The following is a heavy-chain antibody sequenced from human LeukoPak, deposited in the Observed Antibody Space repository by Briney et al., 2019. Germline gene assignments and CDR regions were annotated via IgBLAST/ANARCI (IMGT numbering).Heavy chain of an antibody. D-gene: IGHD6-19*01. CDR2: IYYSGSA. CDR3: ARHASVDGNWPRPLDY. CDR1: GGSISSSPYY. J-gene: IGHJ4*02. Sequence: SETLSLTCTVSGGSISSSPYYWGWVRQPPGKGLEWVGNIYYSGSAYYNPSLKTRVTISVDTSKNQFSLKLTSVTAADTAVYYCARHASVDGNWPRPLDYWGQGSLVTVSS. V-gene: IGHV4-39*01.